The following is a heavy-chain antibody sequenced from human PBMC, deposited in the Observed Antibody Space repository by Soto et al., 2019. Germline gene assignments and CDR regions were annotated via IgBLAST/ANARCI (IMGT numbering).Heavy chain of an antibody. CDR1: GFTVSGKKY. J-gene: IGHJ3*02. CDR2: LYDLDGT. CDR3: ATWHLQEHAYDI. Sequence: DVHLVASGGGLIQPGESLRLSCAAFGFTVSGKKYVAWFRQAPGKGLEWVSALYDLDGTYYADSVKGRFTTSSDSSRTTVYLQMNSLRPDDTAVYSCATWHLQEHAYDIWGQGTMVTVSS. D-gene: IGHD1-1*01. V-gene: IGHV3-53*01.